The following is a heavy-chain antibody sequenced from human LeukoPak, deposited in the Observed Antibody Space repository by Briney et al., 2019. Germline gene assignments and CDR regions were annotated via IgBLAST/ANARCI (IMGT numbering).Heavy chain of an antibody. CDR3: AREGYDSSGYYYGLDY. D-gene: IGHD3-22*01. CDR2: ISGSGGNT. CDR1: GFTFSSYA. V-gene: IGHV3-23*01. J-gene: IGHJ4*02. Sequence: GGSLRLSCAASGFTFSSYAMNWVRQAPGKGLEWVSGISGSGGNTYYADSVKGRFTISRDNSKNTLYLQMNSLRAEDTAVYYCAREGYDSSGYYYGLDYWGQGTLVTVSS.